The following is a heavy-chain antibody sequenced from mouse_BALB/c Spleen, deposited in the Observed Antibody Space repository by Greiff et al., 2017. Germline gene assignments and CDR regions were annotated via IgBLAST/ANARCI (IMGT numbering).Heavy chain of an antibody. D-gene: IGHD3-1*01. CDR3: ARQLGLRDY. CDR1: GYSITSDYA. Sequence: EVKLQESGPGLVKPSQSLSLTCTVTGYSITSDYAWNWIRQFPGNKLEWMGYISYSGSTSYNPSLKSRISITRDTSKNQFFLQLNSVTTEDTATYYCARQLGLRDYWGQGTTLTVSS. CDR2: ISYSGST. V-gene: IGHV3-2*02. J-gene: IGHJ2*01.